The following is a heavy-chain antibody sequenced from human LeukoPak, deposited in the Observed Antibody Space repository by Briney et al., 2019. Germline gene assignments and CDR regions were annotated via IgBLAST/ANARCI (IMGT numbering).Heavy chain of an antibody. CDR3: ARLTMVRGATDYYGMDV. CDR1: GGSISSGDYY. J-gene: IGHJ6*02. V-gene: IGHV4-30-4*01. D-gene: IGHD3-10*01. Sequence: SETLSLTCTVSGGSISSGDYYWSWIRQPPGKGLEWIGYIYYSGSTYYNPSLKSRVTISVDTSKNQFSLKLSSVTAADTAVYYCARLTMVRGATDYYGMDVWGQGTTVTVSS. CDR2: IYYSGST.